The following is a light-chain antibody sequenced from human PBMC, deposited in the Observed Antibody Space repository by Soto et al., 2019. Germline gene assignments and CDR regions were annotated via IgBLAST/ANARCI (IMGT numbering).Light chain of an antibody. CDR2: WAS. CDR3: QQYYSTPRT. CDR1: QSVLYSSNNKNY. V-gene: IGKV4-1*01. J-gene: IGKJ1*01. Sequence: DIVMTQSPDSLAVSLCERATINCKSSQSVLYSSNNKNYLAWYQQKPGQPPKLLIYWASTRESGVPERFSGSGSGTDFTLTISSLQAEDVAVYYCQQYYSTPRTFGQGTKGDIK.